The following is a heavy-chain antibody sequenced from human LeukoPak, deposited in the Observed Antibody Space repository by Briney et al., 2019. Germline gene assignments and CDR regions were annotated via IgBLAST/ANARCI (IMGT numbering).Heavy chain of an antibody. CDR1: GYTYSDFG. CDR3: ARGRPPDY. J-gene: IGHJ4*02. D-gene: IGHD1-14*01. Sequence: ASVKVSCETSGYTYSDFGMSWVRQAPGQGLEWMGWISAYNGDTNYAHNLQGRVTMTTDTSTSTAYMELRSLRSDDTAVYYCARGRPPDYWGQGTLVTVSS. V-gene: IGHV1-18*01. CDR2: ISAYNGDT.